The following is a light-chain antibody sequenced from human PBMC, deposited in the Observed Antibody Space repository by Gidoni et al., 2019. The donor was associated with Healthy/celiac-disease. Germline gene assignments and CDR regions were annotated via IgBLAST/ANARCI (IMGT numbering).Light chain of an antibody. Sequence: ELVLTHFPGTLSLSPVERATLSCRASQSLSSRYLAWYQQKPGQAPRLLIAGASSSATGIPDRVSGSGSGIDFTLTSSRLEPEEFAVYYCQQYGSSPGTFGGXTKVEIK. V-gene: IGKV3-20*01. CDR1: QSLSSRY. CDR2: GAS. CDR3: QQYGSSPGT. J-gene: IGKJ4*01.